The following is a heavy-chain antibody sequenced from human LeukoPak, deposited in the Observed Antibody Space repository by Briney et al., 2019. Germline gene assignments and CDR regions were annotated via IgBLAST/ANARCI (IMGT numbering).Heavy chain of an antibody. Sequence: GGSLRLSCAASGFTFSSYSMNWVRQAPGKGLEWVSSISSSSSYIYYADSVKGRFTISRDNAKNSLYLQMNSLRAEDTAVYYCARLEFPIAVAGALGYWGQGTLVTVSS. CDR2: ISSSSSYI. V-gene: IGHV3-21*01. CDR1: GFTFSSYS. CDR3: ARLEFPIAVAGALGY. D-gene: IGHD6-19*01. J-gene: IGHJ4*02.